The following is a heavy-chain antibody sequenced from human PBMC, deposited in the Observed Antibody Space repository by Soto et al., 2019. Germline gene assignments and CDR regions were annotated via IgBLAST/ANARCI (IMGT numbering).Heavy chain of an antibody. CDR2: IYYSGST. J-gene: IGHJ5*02. CDR1: GGSISSYY. Sequence: ETLSLTCTVSGGSISSYYWSWIRKPPGKGLEWIGYIYYSGSTNYNPSLKSRVTISVDTSKNQFSLKLSSVTAADTAVYYCARARGGGYSYGGYNWFDPWGQGTLVTVPQ. V-gene: IGHV4-59*01. CDR3: ARARGGGYSYGGYNWFDP. D-gene: IGHD5-18*01.